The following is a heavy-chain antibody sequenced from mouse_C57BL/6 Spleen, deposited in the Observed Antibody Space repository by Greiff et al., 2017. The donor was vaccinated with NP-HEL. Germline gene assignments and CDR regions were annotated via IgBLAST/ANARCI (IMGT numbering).Heavy chain of an antibody. CDR1: GYTFTSYW. CDR3: ARHDAGVAMDY. V-gene: IGHV1-55*01. J-gene: IGHJ4*01. Sequence: QVHVKQSGAELVKPGASVKMSCKASGYTFTSYWITWVKQRPGQGLEWIGDIYPGSGSTNYNEKFKSKATLTVDTSSSTAYMQLSSLTSEDSAVYYCARHDAGVAMDYWGQGTSVTVSS. CDR2: IYPGSGST. D-gene: IGHD2-12*01.